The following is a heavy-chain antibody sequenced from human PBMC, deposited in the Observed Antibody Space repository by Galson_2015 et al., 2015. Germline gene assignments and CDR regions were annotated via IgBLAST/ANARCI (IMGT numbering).Heavy chain of an antibody. D-gene: IGHD3-22*01. CDR2: IYYSGCT. J-gene: IGHJ3*02. CDR1: GGSISSSSYY. Sequence: SETLSLTCTVSGGSISSSSYYWGWIRQPPGKGLEWIGSIYYSGCTYYNPSLKSRVTISVDTSKNQFSLKLSSVTAADTAVYYCARGSPYYYDSSGPRVRAFDIWGQGTMVTVSS. V-gene: IGHV4-39*07. CDR3: ARGSPYYYDSSGPRVRAFDI.